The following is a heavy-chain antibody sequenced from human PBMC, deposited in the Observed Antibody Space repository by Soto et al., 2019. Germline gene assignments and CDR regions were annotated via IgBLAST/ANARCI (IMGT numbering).Heavy chain of an antibody. D-gene: IGHD3-3*01. CDR1: GFTFDDYA. CDR2: ISWNSGSI. V-gene: IGHV3-9*01. Sequence: EVQLVESGGGLVQPGRSLRLSCAASGFTFDDYAMHWVRQAPGKGLEWVSGISWNSGSIGYADSVKGRFTISRDNAKNSLYVQMNSLRADDTALYYCATSGAPGDYDFWSGYLNHRDNWFDPWGQGTLVTVAS. CDR3: ATSGAPGDYDFWSGYLNHRDNWFDP. J-gene: IGHJ5*02.